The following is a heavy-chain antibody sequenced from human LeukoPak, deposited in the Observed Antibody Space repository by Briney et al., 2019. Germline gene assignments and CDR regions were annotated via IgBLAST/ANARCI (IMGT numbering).Heavy chain of an antibody. V-gene: IGHV1-2*02. J-gene: IGHJ4*02. D-gene: IGHD3-22*01. CDR2: INPNSGGT. CDR1: GYTFTGYY. Sequence: ASVKVSCKASGYTFTGYYMHWVRQAPGQGLEWMGWINPNSGGTNYAQKFQGRVTMTRDTSISTAYMELRSLRSDDTAVYYCARYQPMIVLPIDYWGQGTLVTVSS. CDR3: ARYQPMIVLPIDY.